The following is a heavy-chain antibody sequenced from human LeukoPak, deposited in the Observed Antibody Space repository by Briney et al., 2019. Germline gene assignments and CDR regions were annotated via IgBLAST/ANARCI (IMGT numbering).Heavy chain of an antibody. CDR1: GYTFTRYY. D-gene: IGHD1-1*01. CDR3: ARDKSGTTQGDSDY. CDR2: IDPSGGST. Sequence: ASAKVSCKASGYTFTRYYMHWVRQAPGQGLEWMGIIDPSGGSTSYAQKFQGRVTMTRDTSTSTAYMDLSSLRSEDTAVYYCARDKSGTTQGDSDYWGQGTLVTVSS. V-gene: IGHV1-46*01. J-gene: IGHJ4*02.